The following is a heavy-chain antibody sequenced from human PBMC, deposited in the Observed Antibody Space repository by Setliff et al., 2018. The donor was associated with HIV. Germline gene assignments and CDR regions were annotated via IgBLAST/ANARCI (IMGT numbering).Heavy chain of an antibody. CDR3: ARVAGGGLTLPFDY. D-gene: IGHD3-10*01. Sequence: SVKVSCKAAGGTFNNYVFSWVRKAPGRGLEWIGTIIPILDTTNYAQKFQDRVTITTDESTSTAYMELRSLTSEDTAVYYCARVAGGGLTLPFDYWGQGTLVTVSS. CDR1: GGTFNNYV. V-gene: IGHV1-69*11. J-gene: IGHJ4*02. CDR2: IIPILDTT.